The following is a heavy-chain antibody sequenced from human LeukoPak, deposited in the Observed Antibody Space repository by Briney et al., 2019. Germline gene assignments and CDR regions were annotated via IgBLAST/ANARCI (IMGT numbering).Heavy chain of an antibody. CDR2: IWYDGSNK. CDR3: ARDTLTGEPVGLDY. Sequence: GGSLRLSCAASGFTFSSYGMHWVRQAPGKGLEWVAVIWYDGSNKYYADSVKGRFTISRDNSKNTLYLQMNSLRAEDTAVYYCARDTLTGEPVGLDYWGQGTLVTVSS. J-gene: IGHJ4*02. CDR1: GFTFSSYG. D-gene: IGHD4-17*01. V-gene: IGHV3-33*01.